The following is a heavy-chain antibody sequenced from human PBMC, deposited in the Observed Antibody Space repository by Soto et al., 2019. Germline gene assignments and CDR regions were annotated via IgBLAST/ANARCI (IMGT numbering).Heavy chain of an antibody. CDR1: GFTFSSYG. D-gene: IGHD2-2*01. CDR2: IWYDGSNK. V-gene: IGHV3-33*01. CDR3: ARLGEGYCSSTSCYEGAYYYYYMDV. Sequence: GGSLRLSCAASGFTFSSYGMHWVRQAPGKGLEWVAVIWYDGSNKYYADSVKGRFTISRDNSKNTLYLQMNSLRAEDTAVYYCARLGEGYCSSTSCYEGAYYYYYMDVWGKGTTVTVSS. J-gene: IGHJ6*03.